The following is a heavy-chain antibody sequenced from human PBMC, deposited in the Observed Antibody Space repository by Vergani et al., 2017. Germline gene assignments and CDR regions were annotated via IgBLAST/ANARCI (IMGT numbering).Heavy chain of an antibody. V-gene: IGHV4-59*06. D-gene: IGHD3-22*01. CDR2: IYYSGST. CDR1: GGSISSYY. Sequence: QVQLQESGPGLVKPSETLSLTCTVSGGSISSYYWSGIRQHPGKGLEWIGYIYYSGSTYYNPSLKSRVTISVDTSKNQFSLKLISVTAADTAVDYWASDRGDGYWGQGTLVTVSS. J-gene: IGHJ4*02. CDR3: ASDRGDGY.